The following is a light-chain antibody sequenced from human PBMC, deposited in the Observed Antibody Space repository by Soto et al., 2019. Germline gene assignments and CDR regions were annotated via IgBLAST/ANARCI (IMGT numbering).Light chain of an antibody. V-gene: IGKV3-20*01. CDR1: QSVSGSY. Sequence: EIVLTQSPGTLSLSPGERATLSCRASQSVSGSYLAWYQQKPGQAPRLLIYGASSRATGIPDRFSGSGSGTDFTLTISRLEPEDFAVYYCQQYGSSPCTFGQGTKVDI. CDR2: GAS. CDR3: QQYGSSPCT. J-gene: IGKJ1*01.